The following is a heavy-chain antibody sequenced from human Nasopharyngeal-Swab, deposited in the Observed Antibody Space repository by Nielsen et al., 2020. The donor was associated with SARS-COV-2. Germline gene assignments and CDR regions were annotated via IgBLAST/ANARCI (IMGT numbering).Heavy chain of an antibody. Sequence: GESLKISCAASGFTFSSYWMSWVRQAPGKGLEWVANIKQDGSEKYYVDSVKGRFTITRDNAKNSLYLQMNSLRAEDTAVYYCAREESGSYYPFFDYWGQGTLVTVSS. J-gene: IGHJ4*02. V-gene: IGHV3-7*01. CDR2: IKQDGSEK. D-gene: IGHD1-26*01. CDR1: GFTFSSYW. CDR3: AREESGSYYPFFDY.